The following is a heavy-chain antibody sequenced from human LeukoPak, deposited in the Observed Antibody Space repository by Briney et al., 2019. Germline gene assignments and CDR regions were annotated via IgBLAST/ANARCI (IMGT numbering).Heavy chain of an antibody. Sequence: GGSLRLSCAASGCTFISYWMSWVRQAPGKGRDGVAKIKQDGSEKYYVDSVKGRFTISRDNAKNSLYLQMNSLRAEETAVYYWARDQGWFDPWGKGTLVTVSS. V-gene: IGHV3-7*01. CDR1: GCTFISYW. CDR3: ARDQGWFDP. CDR2: IKQDGSEK. J-gene: IGHJ5*02.